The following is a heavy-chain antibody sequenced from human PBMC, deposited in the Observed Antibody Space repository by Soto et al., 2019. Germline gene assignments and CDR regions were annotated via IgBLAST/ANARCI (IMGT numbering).Heavy chain of an antibody. CDR3: ARGTVMAPYYYYGMDV. D-gene: IGHD5-18*01. CDR1: RFIVSNYV. J-gene: IGHJ6*02. Sequence: GQLVESGGGVVQPGTSLRLSCEASRFIVSNYVMHWVRQAPGKGLEWVAAISYDGGSQYYADSVKGRFTISRSNSKNTLYLQMSRLRGEDTAVYYCARGTVMAPYYYYGMDVWGQGTTVTVSS. V-gene: IGHV3-30-3*01. CDR2: ISYDGGSQ.